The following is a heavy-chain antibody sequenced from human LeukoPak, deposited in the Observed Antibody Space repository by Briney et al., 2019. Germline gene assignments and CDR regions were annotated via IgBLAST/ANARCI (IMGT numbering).Heavy chain of an antibody. CDR2: ISSGGSSM. CDR1: GFTFTSYS. Sequence: PGGSLRLSCATSGFTFTSYSMNWVRQAPGKGLEWISHISSGGSSMNYADSVKGRFTISRDNVKNSLHLQMNDLRAEDTAIYFCARDTRQQLTPTAFDSWGQGTLVTVSP. J-gene: IGHJ4*02. CDR3: ARDTRQQLTPTAFDS. D-gene: IGHD6-13*01. V-gene: IGHV3-48*01.